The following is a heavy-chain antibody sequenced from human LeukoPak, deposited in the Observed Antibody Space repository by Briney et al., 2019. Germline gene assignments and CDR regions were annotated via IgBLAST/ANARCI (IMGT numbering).Heavy chain of an antibody. V-gene: IGHV4-59*08. CDR3: AGPDRVGEVLWGSDP. CDR1: GGSISSYY. Sequence: PSETLSLTCTVSGGSISSYYWSWIRQPPGKGLEWIGYIYYSGSTNYNPSLKSRVTISVDTSKNQFSLKLSSVTAADTAVYYCAGPDRVGEVLWGSDPWAQETLVTVSS. CDR2: IYYSGST. J-gene: IGHJ5*02. D-gene: IGHD3-10*01.